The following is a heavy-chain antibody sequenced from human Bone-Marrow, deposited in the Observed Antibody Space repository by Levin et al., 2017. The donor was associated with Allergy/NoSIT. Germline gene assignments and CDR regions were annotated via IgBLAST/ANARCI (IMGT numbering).Heavy chain of an antibody. CDR2: ITGSGGNT. CDR1: GLTLSSYA. CDR3: AKLFDASAPFDY. Sequence: SCAASGLTLSSYAMSWVRQAPGKGLEWVSAITGSGGNTYYADSVKGRFTISRDNSKITLYLQMNSLRAEDTAVYYCAKLFDASAPFDYWGQGTLVTVSS. J-gene: IGHJ4*02. V-gene: IGHV3-23*01.